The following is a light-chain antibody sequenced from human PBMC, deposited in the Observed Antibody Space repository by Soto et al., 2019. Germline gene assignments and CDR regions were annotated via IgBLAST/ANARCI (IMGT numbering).Light chain of an antibody. CDR3: QQYYNCYT. CDR2: DAS. Sequence: ETVMTQSPATLSVSPGERATLSCRASQSVGTKLAWYQHKPGQAPRLLIYDASTRATGIPARFSGSGSGTEFTLTISSLQSEDFVVYFCQQYYNCYTYGQGTKLEIK. J-gene: IGKJ2*01. V-gene: IGKV3-15*01. CDR1: QSVGTK.